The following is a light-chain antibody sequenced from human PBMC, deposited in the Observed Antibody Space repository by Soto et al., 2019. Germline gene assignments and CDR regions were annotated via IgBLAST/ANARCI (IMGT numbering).Light chain of an antibody. V-gene: IGKV3-20*01. CDR1: RAITSSF. CDR3: QQYGGSPLLT. J-gene: IGKJ3*01. CDR2: GAS. Sequence: IVLTQSPGTLSLSPGDRATLSYRASRAITSSFLAWYQQKPGQAPRLLIYGASSRATGIPDRFSGSGSGTDFTLIISRLEPEDFAVYYCQQYGGSPLLTFGPGTKVDIK.